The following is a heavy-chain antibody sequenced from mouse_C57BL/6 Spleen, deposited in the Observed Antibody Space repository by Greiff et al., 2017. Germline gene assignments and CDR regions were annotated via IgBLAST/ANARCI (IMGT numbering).Heavy chain of an antibody. CDR3: ARERVDY. CDR2: IDPSDSYT. J-gene: IGHJ4*01. V-gene: IGHV1-50*01. Sequence: QVQLQQPGAELVKPGASVKLSCKASGYTFTSYWMQWVKQRPGQGLEWIGEIDPSDSYTNYNQKFKGKATLTVDTSSSTAYLQLSSLTSEDSAVYYCARERVDYWGQGTSVTVSS. CDR1: GYTFTSYW.